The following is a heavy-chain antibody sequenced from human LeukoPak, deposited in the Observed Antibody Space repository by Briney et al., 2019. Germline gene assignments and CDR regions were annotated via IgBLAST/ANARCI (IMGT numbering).Heavy chain of an antibody. CDR3: ARARRITISRGGVNPGAFDI. J-gene: IGHJ3*02. Sequence: SVKVSCKASGGTFSSYAISWVRQAPGQGLEWMGGIIPIFGKANYAQKFQGRVTITTDESTSTAYMELSSLRSEDTAVYYCARARRITISRGGVNPGAFDIWGQGTMVTVSS. D-gene: IGHD3-3*01. CDR2: IIPIFGKA. V-gene: IGHV1-69*05. CDR1: GGTFSSYA.